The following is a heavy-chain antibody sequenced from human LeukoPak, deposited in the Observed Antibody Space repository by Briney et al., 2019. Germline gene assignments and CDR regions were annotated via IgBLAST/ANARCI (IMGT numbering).Heavy chain of an antibody. D-gene: IGHD3-10*01. Sequence: PGGSLRLSCAASGLTFSSYGMHWVRQAPGKGLEWGAFIRYDGSNKYYADSVKGRFTISRDNSKNTLYLQMNSLRAGDTAVYYCAKEDGSGTIHDYWGQGTLVTVSS. J-gene: IGHJ4*02. CDR3: AKEDGSGTIHDY. CDR1: GLTFSSYG. CDR2: IRYDGSNK. V-gene: IGHV3-30*02.